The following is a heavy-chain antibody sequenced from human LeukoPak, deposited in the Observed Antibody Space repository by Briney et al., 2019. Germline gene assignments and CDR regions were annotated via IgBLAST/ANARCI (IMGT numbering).Heavy chain of an antibody. CDR2: IIPIFGTA. J-gene: IGHJ5*02. CDR1: GGTFSSYA. D-gene: IGHD5-18*01. Sequence: ASVKVSCKASGGTFSSYAISWVRQAPGQGLEWMGGIIPIFGTANYAQKFQGRVTITTDESTSTAYMELSSLRSEDTAVYYCARHVDTAMGNWFDPWGQGTLVTVSS. V-gene: IGHV1-69*05. CDR3: ARHVDTAMGNWFDP.